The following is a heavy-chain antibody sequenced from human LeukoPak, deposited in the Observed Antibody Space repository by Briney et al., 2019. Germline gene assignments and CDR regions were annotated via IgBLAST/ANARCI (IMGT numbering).Heavy chain of an antibody. V-gene: IGHV3-48*03. CDR2: ISISGVTK. CDR3: TSHGSTYYFDY. CDR1: GFTFSRYD. J-gene: IGHJ4*02. D-gene: IGHD5/OR15-5a*01. Sequence: LAGGSLRLSCATSGFTFSRYDYNWVRQAPGKGLEWISYISISGVTKYYADSVRGRFTVSRDNARDSLYLQMVSLRAEDTATYYCTSHGSTYYFDYCGQGTQVTVSS.